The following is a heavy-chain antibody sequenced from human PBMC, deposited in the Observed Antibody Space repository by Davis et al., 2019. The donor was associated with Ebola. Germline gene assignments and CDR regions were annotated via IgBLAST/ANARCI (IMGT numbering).Heavy chain of an antibody. V-gene: IGHV5-51*01. CDR3: ARLDGGAVAATREDYYYYGMDV. D-gene: IGHD2-15*01. Sequence: GESMKISCKGSGYSFTSYWIGWVRQMPGKGLEWMGIIYPGDSDTRYSPSFQGQVTISPDKSISTAYLQWSSLKASDTAMYYCARLDGGAVAATREDYYYYGMDVWGQGTTVTVSS. J-gene: IGHJ6*02. CDR2: IYPGDSDT. CDR1: GYSFTSYW.